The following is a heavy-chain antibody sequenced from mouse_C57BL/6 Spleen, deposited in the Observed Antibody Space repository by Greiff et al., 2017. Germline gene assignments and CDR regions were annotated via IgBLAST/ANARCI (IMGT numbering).Heavy chain of an antibody. CDR1: GFSLTSYG. CDR2: IWSGGST. Sequence: QVQLKQSGPGLVQPSQSLSITCTVSGFSLTSYGVHWVRQSPGKGLEWLGVIWSGGSTDYNAAFISRLSISKDNSKSQVFFKMNSLQADDTAIYYCARYYGSSSPWFAYWGQGTLVTVSA. V-gene: IGHV2-2*01. CDR3: ARYYGSSSPWFAY. J-gene: IGHJ3*01. D-gene: IGHD1-1*01.